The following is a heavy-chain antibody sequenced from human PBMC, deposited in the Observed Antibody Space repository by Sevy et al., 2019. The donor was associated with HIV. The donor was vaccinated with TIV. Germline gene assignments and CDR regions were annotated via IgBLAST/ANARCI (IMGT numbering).Heavy chain of an antibody. CDR2: ISSSGSTI. CDR3: LRSGGAYDSRFDP. D-gene: IGHD3-22*01. J-gene: IGHJ5*02. V-gene: IGHV3-48*03. Sequence: GGSLRLSCAASGFTFSSYDMNWVRQAPGKGLEWVSKISSSGSTISYADSVKGRFTISRDNAKNTLNLQMKSLRAEDTAVYYCLRSGGAYDSRFDPWGQGTLVTVSS. CDR1: GFTFSSYD.